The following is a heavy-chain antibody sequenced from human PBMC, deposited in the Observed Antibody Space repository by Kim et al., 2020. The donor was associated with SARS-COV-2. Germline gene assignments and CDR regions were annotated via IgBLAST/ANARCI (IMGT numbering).Heavy chain of an antibody. CDR1: GGSISSDGHY. J-gene: IGHJ4*02. CDR3: ASSHIVVVTPYYFDS. V-gene: IGHV4-30-4*01. CDR2: IHYSGSS. Sequence: SETLSLTCTVSGGSISSDGHYWGWIRQPPGKGLEWIGYIHYSGSSYYNPSLKSRVTISVDTSNNKFSLKVRSVTAADTAVYYCASSHIVVVTPYYFDSWGQGTLVSVSS. D-gene: IGHD2-21*02.